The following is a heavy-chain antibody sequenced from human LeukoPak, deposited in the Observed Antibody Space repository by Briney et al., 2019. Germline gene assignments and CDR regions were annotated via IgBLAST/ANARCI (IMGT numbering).Heavy chain of an antibody. Sequence: SETLSLTCTVSGSSISNWYWSWIRQPPGKGLEWTGYIYYSGSTNYNPSLKSRVTISVDTSKNQFSLKLSSVTAADTAVYYCARLGLGELSHYGMDVWGQGTTVTVSS. J-gene: IGHJ6*02. D-gene: IGHD3-10*01. CDR2: IYYSGST. CDR3: ARLGLGELSHYGMDV. V-gene: IGHV4-59*08. CDR1: GSSISNWY.